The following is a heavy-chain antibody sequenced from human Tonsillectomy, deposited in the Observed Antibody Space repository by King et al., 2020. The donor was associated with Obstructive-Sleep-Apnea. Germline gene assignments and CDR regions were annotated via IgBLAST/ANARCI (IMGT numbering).Heavy chain of an antibody. CDR3: ARGSSSWPWGGDDAFDI. D-gene: IGHD6-13*01. J-gene: IGHJ3*02. V-gene: IGHV1-2*02. CDR2: INPNSGGT. CDR1: GYTFSGYY. Sequence: VQLVESGAEVKKPGASVKVSCKASGYTFSGYYMHWVRQAPGQGLEWMGWINPNSGGTYYVQKFQGRVTMTRDTSISTTYMELSRLTSDDTAVYYCARGSSSWPWGGDDAFDIWGQGTMVTVSS.